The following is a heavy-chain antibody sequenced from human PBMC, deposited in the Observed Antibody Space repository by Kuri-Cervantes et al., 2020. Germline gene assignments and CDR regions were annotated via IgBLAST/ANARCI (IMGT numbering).Heavy chain of an antibody. V-gene: IGHV4-34*01. CDR1: GGSFSGCY. CDR3: ARGIRGYSYGYSGARYFDY. CDR2: INHSGST. J-gene: IGHJ4*02. Sequence: SETLSLTCAVYGGSFSGCYWSWIRQPPGKGLEWIGEINHSGSTNYNPSLKSRVTISVDTSKNQFSLKLSSVTAADTAVCYCARGIRGYSYGYSGARYFDYWGQGTLVTVSS. D-gene: IGHD5-18*01.